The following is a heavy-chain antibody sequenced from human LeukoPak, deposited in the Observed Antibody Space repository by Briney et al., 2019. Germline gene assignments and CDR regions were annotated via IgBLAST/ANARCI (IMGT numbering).Heavy chain of an antibody. CDR3: TKGTFDI. CDR2: MDPDGVT. D-gene: IGHD6-13*01. CDR1: GFTFRRHW. J-gene: IGHJ3*02. V-gene: IGHV3-53*01. Sequence: TGGSLRLSCAASGFTFRRHWMSWVRQAPGKGLEWVSFMDPDGVTSYADSVQGRFTISRDNSKNTLYLQMSSLRAEDTAIYYCTKGTFDIWGQGTMVTVSS.